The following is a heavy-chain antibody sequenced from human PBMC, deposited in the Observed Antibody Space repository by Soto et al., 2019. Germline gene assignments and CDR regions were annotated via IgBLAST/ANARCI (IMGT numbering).Heavy chain of an antibody. J-gene: IGHJ4*02. Sequence: GGSLRLSCAASGFTFSSYAMSWVRQAPGKGLEWVSAISGSGGSTYYADSVKGRFTISRDNSKNTLYLQMNSLRAEDTAVYYCAKSKEGGTLRYFDWLPFLDYWGRGTLVTVSS. D-gene: IGHD3-9*01. CDR1: GFTFSSYA. CDR2: ISGSGGST. CDR3: AKSKEGGTLRYFDWLPFLDY. V-gene: IGHV3-23*01.